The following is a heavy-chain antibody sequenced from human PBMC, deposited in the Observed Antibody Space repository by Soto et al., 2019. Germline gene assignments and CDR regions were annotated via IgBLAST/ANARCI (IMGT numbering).Heavy chain of an antibody. CDR1: GYSFTSYW. CDR3: ARRAPLGHDAFDI. V-gene: IGHV5-51*01. CDR2: IYPGDSDT. Sequence: GESLKISCKGSGYSFTSYWISWVRQMPGKGLEWMGIIYPGDSDTRYSPSFQGQVTISADKSISTAYLQWSSLKASDTAMYYCARRAPLGHDAFDIWGQGTMVTVSS. J-gene: IGHJ3*02. D-gene: IGHD7-27*01.